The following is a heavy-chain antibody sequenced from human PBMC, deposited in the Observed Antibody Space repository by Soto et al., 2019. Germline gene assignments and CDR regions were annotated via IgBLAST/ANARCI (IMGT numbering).Heavy chain of an antibody. CDR1: GGSVSNKTYY. D-gene: IGHD4-17*01. Sequence: SETLSLTCSVSGGSVSNKTYYWSWIRQPPGKRLEWIGYVYYSGTTNYNPSLKSRVTISVDLSKNQFSLRLSSVTTADTALYYCARTTAVPNTPRSRYFFDYCGQGTLVTVSS. J-gene: IGHJ4*02. V-gene: IGHV4-61*01. CDR2: VYYSGTT. CDR3: ARTTAVPNTPRSRYFFDY.